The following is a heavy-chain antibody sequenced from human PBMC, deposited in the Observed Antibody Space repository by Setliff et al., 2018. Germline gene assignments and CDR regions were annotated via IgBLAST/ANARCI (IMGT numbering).Heavy chain of an antibody. CDR3: ARLSGFQYIDV. CDR2: IYTSWST. J-gene: IGHJ6*03. D-gene: IGHD6-25*01. CDR1: GDSISSRTHY. Sequence: PSETLSLTCTVSGDSISSRTHYWSWIRQPAGKGLEWIGHIYTSWSTIYNPSLKSRLTMSIHTSKNQFSLSLSSVTAADTAVYYCARLSGFQYIDVWGKGTTVTVSS. V-gene: IGHV4-61*09.